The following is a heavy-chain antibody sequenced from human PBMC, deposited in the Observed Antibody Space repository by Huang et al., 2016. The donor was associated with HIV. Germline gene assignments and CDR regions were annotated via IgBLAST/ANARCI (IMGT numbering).Heavy chain of an antibody. J-gene: IGHJ6*03. CDR1: RFTFSNYA. CDR2: ISYDGSNK. D-gene: IGHD5-12*01. V-gene: IGHV3-30-3*01. Sequence: QVQLVESGGGVVQPGRSLRLSCAASRFTFSNYAMHWVRQDQVKVLEWVVVISYDGSNKDYADSVKGRFTSSRDKSKNTLYLQMNSLRAEDTAGYYCARDLWLRDLYYYYYMDVWGKGTTVTVSS. CDR3: ARDLWLRDLYYYYYMDV.